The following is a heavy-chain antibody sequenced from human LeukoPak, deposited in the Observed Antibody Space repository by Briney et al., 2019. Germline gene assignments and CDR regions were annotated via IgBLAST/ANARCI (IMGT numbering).Heavy chain of an antibody. Sequence: SETLSLTCTVSGGSISSYYWSWIRQPPGKGLEWIGYIYYSGSTNYDPSLKSRVTISVDTSKNQFSLKPSSVTAADTAVYYCAGDSSGWTGIDYWGQGTLVTVSS. CDR1: GGSISSYY. CDR2: IYYSGST. J-gene: IGHJ4*02. CDR3: AGDSSGWTGIDY. D-gene: IGHD6-19*01. V-gene: IGHV4-59*01.